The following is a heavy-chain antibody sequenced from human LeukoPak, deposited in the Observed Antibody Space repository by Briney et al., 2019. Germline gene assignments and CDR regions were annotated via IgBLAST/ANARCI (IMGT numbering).Heavy chain of an antibody. D-gene: IGHD3-9*01. CDR1: GYTFTSYA. CDR3: ARDASDILTGYHFDY. CDR2: INTGNGNT. Sequence: GASVKVSCKASGYTFTSYAMHWVRQAPGQRLEWMGWINTGNGNTKYSQRFQGRVTITRDTSASTAYMELSSLRSEDTTVYYCARDASDILTGYHFDYWGQGTLVTVSS. J-gene: IGHJ4*02. V-gene: IGHV1-3*04.